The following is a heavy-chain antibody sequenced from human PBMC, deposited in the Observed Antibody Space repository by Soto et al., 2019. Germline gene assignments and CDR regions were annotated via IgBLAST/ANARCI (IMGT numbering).Heavy chain of an antibody. Sequence: SETLSLTCTVSGGSISSYYWSWIRQPPGKGLEWIGYIYYSGSTNYNPSLKSRVTISVDTSKNQFSLKLSSVTAADTAVYYCARGAEYYYGSGSWYYFDYWGQGTLVTVSS. CDR1: GGSISSYY. CDR3: ARGAEYYYGSGSWYYFDY. V-gene: IGHV4-59*01. D-gene: IGHD3-10*01. CDR2: IYYSGST. J-gene: IGHJ4*02.